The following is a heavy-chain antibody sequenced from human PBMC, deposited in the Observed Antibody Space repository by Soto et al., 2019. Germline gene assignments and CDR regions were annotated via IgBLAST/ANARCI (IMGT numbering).Heavy chain of an antibody. D-gene: IGHD5-18*01. CDR2: IYYSGTT. J-gene: IGHJ4*02. Sequence: SETLSLTCNVSGDSVSSGSYYWTWVRQPPGKGLEWIGNIYYSGTTNYNPSLQNRVTISIDTSKNQYSLKLTSVTAADAALYYCARDICGYSRALDYWGQGTQVTSPQ. CDR3: ARDICGYSRALDY. CDR1: GDSVSSGSYY. V-gene: IGHV4-61*01.